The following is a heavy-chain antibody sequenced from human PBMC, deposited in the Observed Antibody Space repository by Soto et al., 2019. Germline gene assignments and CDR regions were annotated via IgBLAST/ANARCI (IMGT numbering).Heavy chain of an antibody. CDR3: ARGGFVAGLYNAMDA. CDR2: IIPMFGSP. Sequence: QVQLVQSGAEVKKAGSSVKVSCKASGGTLSTNAISWVRQAPGQGLEWMGAIIPMFGSPKYAQKFLGRVTITADNPTSTIYMEMISLTSADTAVYYCARGGFVAGLYNAMDAWGQGPTVAVSS. V-gene: IGHV1-69*06. CDR1: GGTLSTNA. D-gene: IGHD6-19*01. J-gene: IGHJ6*02.